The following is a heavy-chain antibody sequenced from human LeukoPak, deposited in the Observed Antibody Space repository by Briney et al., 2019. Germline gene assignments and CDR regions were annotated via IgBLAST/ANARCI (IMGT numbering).Heavy chain of an antibody. CDR3: ARDGCSGGSCSIDY. CDR2: IYTSGST. V-gene: IGHV4-4*07. Sequence: SETLSLTCTVSGGSISSYYGSWIRQPAGKGLEGIGRIYTSGSTNYNPSLKSRVTMSVDTSKNQFSLKLSSVTAADTAVYYCARDGCSGGSCSIDYWGQGTLVTASS. CDR1: GGSISSYY. D-gene: IGHD2-15*01. J-gene: IGHJ4*02.